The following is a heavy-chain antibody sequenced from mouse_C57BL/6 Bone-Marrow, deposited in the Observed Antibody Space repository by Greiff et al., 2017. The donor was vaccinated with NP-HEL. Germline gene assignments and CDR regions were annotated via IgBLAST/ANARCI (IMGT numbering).Heavy chain of an antibody. D-gene: IGHD1-1*01. V-gene: IGHV1-55*01. CDR3: AFDYYGSSYV. J-gene: IGHJ3*01. Sequence: VKLQQPGAELVKPGASVKMSCKASGYTFTSYWITWVKQRPGQGLEWIGDIYPGSGSTNYNEKFKSKATLTVDTSSSTAYMQLSSLTSEDSAVYYCAFDYYGSSYVWGQGTLVTVSA. CDR2: IYPGSGST. CDR1: GYTFTSYW.